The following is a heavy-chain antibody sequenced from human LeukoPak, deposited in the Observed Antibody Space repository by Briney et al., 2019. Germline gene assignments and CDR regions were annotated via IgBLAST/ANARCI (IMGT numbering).Heavy chain of an antibody. CDR2: INHSGST. Sequence: SETLSLTXAVYGGSFSGYYWSWIRQPPGKGLEWIGEINHSGSTNYNPSLKSRVTISVDTSKNQFSLKLSSVTAADTAVYYCARELVWRYYYYYYMDVWGKGTTVTVSS. V-gene: IGHV4-34*01. CDR3: ARELVWRYYYYYYMDV. J-gene: IGHJ6*03. D-gene: IGHD2-21*01. CDR1: GGSFSGYY.